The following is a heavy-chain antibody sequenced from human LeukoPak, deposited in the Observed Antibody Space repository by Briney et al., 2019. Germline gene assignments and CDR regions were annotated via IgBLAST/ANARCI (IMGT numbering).Heavy chain of an antibody. CDR3: ARGAYYDSSGYSDFDY. J-gene: IGHJ4*02. CDR2: INPSGGST. D-gene: IGHD3-22*01. V-gene: IGHV1-46*01. CDR1: GYTFTSYY. Sequence: GASVKVSCKASGYTFTSYYMHWVRQGPGQGLEWMGIINPSGGSTSYAQKFQGRVTMTRDTSTSTVYMELSSLRSEDTAVYYCARGAYYDSSGYSDFDYWGQGTLVTVSS.